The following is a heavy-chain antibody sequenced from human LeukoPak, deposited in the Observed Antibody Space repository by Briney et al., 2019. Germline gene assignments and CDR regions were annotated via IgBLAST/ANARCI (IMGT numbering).Heavy chain of an antibody. CDR2: IPYEGSNK. V-gene: IGHV3-30*18. Sequence: GGSLRPSCSPSGFPFGSFGMHWARQAPDRGLEWGAVIPYEGSNKYCADSVKGRFTISRHNSKNTLYLQMSSLRADDTAVYYCAKRRGDYESSGYFIDYWGQGTLVSVCS. D-gene: IGHD3-22*01. CDR3: AKRRGDYESSGYFIDY. J-gene: IGHJ4*02. CDR1: GFPFGSFG.